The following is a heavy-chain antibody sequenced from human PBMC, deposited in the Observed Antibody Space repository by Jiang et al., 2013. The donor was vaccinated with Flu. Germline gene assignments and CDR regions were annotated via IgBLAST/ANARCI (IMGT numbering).Heavy chain of an antibody. CDR1: GYTFTSYG. D-gene: IGHD2-21*02. Sequence: SGAEVKKPGASVKVSCKASGYTFTSYGISWVRQAPGQGLEWMGGIVPVFRTTDYARRLQGRLTITADEVTNTVYMDVSSLRSEDTAMYYCATGPIVVVPTAIPGFYDHWGRGTLV. CDR2: IVPVFRTT. V-gene: IGHV1-69*13. J-gene: IGHJ4*02. CDR3: ATGPIVVVPTAIPGFYDH.